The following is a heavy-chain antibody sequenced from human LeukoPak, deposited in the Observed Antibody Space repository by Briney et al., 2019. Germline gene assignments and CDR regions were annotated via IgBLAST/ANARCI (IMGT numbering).Heavy chain of an antibody. V-gene: IGHV3-7*01. CDR1: GFTFSSHW. Sequence: GGSLTLSCVASGFTFSSHWMSWVRQAPGKGLEWVANIWQGGSERYYVDSVKGRFTISRDNAKNSLYLQMNSLRAEDTAIYYCARDQNLISWGLDYFDYWGQGTLVTASS. CDR3: ARDQNLISWGLDYFDY. CDR2: IWQGGSER. J-gene: IGHJ4*02. D-gene: IGHD3-16*01.